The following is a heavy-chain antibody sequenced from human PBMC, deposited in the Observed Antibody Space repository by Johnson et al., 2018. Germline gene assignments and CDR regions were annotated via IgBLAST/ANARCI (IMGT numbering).Heavy chain of an antibody. V-gene: IGHV3-9*01. D-gene: IGHD3-9*01. CDR3: VKGIYYDSLTAYDY. J-gene: IGHJ4*02. CDR1: GFTFDDYA. CDR2: LSWNSGSI. Sequence: VQLVQSGGGLVQPGRSXRLSCAASGFTFDDYAMHWVRQAPGKGLEWVSGLSWNSGSIAYADSVKDRFTISRDDAKNSLYLQINNLRAEDTAFYYCVKGIYYDSLTAYDYWGQGTLLTVSS.